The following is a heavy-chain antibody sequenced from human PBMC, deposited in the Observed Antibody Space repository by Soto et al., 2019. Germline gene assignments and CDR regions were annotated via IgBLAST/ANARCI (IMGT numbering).Heavy chain of an antibody. Sequence: QVQLVQPGAEEKKPGASVKVSCKASGYTFTSYAMHWVRQAPGQRLEWMGWINAGNGNTKYSQKFQGRVTITGDTSASTAYMELSSLRSEDTAVYYCARAWVVVTAPDYWGQGTLVTVSS. CDR2: INAGNGNT. CDR3: ARAWVVVTAPDY. D-gene: IGHD2-21*02. J-gene: IGHJ4*02. CDR1: GYTFTSYA. V-gene: IGHV1-3*05.